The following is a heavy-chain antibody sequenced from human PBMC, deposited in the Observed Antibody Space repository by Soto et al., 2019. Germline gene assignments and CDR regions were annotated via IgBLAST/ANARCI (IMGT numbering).Heavy chain of an antibody. D-gene: IGHD3-10*01. CDR3: AMIRAMVREENFDY. V-gene: IGHV3-23*01. CDR2: ISGSGGST. J-gene: IGHJ4*02. CDR1: GFTFSSYS. Sequence: PGGSLILSCAASGFTFSSYSMSWVRQAPGKGLEWVSAISGSGGSTYYADSVKGRFTISRDNSKNTLYLQMNSLRAEDTAVYYCAMIRAMVREENFDYWGQGTLVTVSS.